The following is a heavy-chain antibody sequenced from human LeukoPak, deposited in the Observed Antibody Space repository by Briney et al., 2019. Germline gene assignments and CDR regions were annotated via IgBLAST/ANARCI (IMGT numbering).Heavy chain of an antibody. CDR1: GGSISSGGYY. V-gene: IGHV4-31*03. Sequence: SQTLSLTCSVSGGSISSGGYYWSWIRQHPGKGLEWIGYIYYSGSTYYNPSLKSRVTISVDTSKNQFSLKLSSVTAADTAVYYCASLGGPYGGNGYFDLWGRGTLVTVSS. CDR3: ASLGGPYGGNGYFDL. D-gene: IGHD4-23*01. CDR2: IYYSGST. J-gene: IGHJ2*01.